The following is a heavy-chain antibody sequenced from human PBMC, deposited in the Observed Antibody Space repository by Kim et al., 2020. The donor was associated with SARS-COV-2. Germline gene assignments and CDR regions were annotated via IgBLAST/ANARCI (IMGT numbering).Heavy chain of an antibody. D-gene: IGHD6-13*01. Sequence: YRPSFQGQVTISADKSISTAYLQWSSLKASDTAMYYCARLHSSGWYEVDYWGQGTLVTVSS. CDR3: ARLHSSGWYEVDY. J-gene: IGHJ4*02. V-gene: IGHV5-51*01.